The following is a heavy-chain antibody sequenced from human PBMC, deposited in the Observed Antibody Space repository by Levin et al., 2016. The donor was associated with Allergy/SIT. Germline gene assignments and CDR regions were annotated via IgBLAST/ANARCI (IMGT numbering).Heavy chain of an antibody. D-gene: IGHD1-14*01. CDR2: IYHSGST. Sequence: SETLSLTCAVSGGSISSSNWWSWVRQPPGKGLEWIGEIYHSGSTNYNPSLKSRVTISVDKSKNQFSLKLSSVTAADTAVYYCARLPPMYRPHGGRPGGYYYYYGMDVWGQGTTVTVSS. J-gene: IGHJ6*02. CDR3: ARLPPMYRPHGGRPGGYYYYYGMDV. CDR1: GGSISSSNW. V-gene: IGHV4-4*02.